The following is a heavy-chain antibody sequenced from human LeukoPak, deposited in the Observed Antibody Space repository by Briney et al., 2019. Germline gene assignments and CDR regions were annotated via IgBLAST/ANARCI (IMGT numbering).Heavy chain of an antibody. D-gene: IGHD3-10*01. CDR2: IFLDDSDS. Sequence: GESLKISCQGSGYSFTSYWIAWVRQMPRKGLEWIGIIFLDDSDSRYSPPFQGQVTISADKSISTAYLQWSSLKASDTAMYYCAVRGPHGGYYFDYWGQGTLVTVSS. V-gene: IGHV5-51*01. CDR1: GYSFTSYW. CDR3: AVRGPHGGYYFDY. J-gene: IGHJ4*02.